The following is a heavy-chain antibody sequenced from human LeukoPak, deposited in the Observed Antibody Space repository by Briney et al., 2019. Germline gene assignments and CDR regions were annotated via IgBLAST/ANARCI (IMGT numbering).Heavy chain of an antibody. J-gene: IGHJ4*02. CDR3: ARQYSGYDMYYFDY. CDR2: IKQDGSEK. Sequence: GGSLRLSCAASGFTFSSYWMSWVRQAPGKGLEWVANIKQDGSEKYYVDSVKGRFTISRDNAKNSLYLQMNSLRAEDTAVYYCARQYSGYDMYYFDYWGQGTLVTVSS. CDR1: GFTFSSYW. D-gene: IGHD5-12*01. V-gene: IGHV3-7*01.